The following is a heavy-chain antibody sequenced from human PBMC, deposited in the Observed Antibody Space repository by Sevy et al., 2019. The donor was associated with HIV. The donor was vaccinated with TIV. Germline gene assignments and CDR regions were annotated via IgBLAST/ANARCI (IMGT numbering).Heavy chain of an antibody. CDR2: INPNSGAT. D-gene: IGHD3-16*02. Sequence: ASVKVSCKASGYTFTGHYIHWVRQAPGQGLEWMGLINPNSGATKYAQKFQGRVTMTRDTSISAAYMDLSGLRSDDTAVYYCVRGNMITFGRVIATFDAWGRGTQVTVSS. J-gene: IGHJ4*02. V-gene: IGHV1-2*02. CDR1: GYTFTGHY. CDR3: VRGNMITFGRVIATFDA.